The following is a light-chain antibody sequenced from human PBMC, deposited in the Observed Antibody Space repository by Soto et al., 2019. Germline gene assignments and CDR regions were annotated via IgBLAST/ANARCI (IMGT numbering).Light chain of an antibody. J-gene: IGKJ1*01. Sequence: DIQMTQSPSSLSASVGDRVTITCRASQGISNFLNWYQQKPGEAPKVLIYAASNLQTGVPSRFSGSGSGTIFTLTINSLQAEDFATYFCQQSYTNPTTFGQGTEVDMK. V-gene: IGKV1-39*01. CDR3: QQSYTNPTT. CDR1: QGISNF. CDR2: AAS.